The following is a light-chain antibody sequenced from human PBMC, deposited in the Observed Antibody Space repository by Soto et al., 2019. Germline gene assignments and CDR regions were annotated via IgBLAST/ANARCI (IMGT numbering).Light chain of an antibody. CDR2: GAS. V-gene: IGKV3-11*01. CDR3: KERKNWPPRP. J-gene: IGKJ5*01. CDR1: QSVNSY. Sequence: EIVLTQSPATLSLSPGERATLSCRASQSVNSYLAWYQHKPGQAPRLLIYGASNRATGIPARFSGSGSGTDFIRPISSLGPEDFAVYCLKERKNWPPRPFGQWGRREMK.